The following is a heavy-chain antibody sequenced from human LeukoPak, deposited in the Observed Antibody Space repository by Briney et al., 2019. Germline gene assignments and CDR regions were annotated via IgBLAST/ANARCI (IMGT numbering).Heavy chain of an antibody. J-gene: IGHJ4*02. V-gene: IGHV1-18*01. Sequence: ASVKVSCKASGYTFTSYDINWVRQATGQGLEWMGWISAYNGNTNYAQKLQGRVTMTTDTSTSTAYMELRSLRSDDTAVYYCARDRGYDSSGYSDYWGQGTLVTVSS. CDR1: GYTFTSYD. D-gene: IGHD3-22*01. CDR3: ARDRGYDSSGYSDY. CDR2: ISAYNGNT.